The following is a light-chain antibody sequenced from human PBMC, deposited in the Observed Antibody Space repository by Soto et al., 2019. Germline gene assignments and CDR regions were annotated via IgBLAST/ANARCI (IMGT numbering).Light chain of an antibody. Sequence: QLVLTQPPSASGTPGQRVTISCSGSSSNIGSNTLNWYQQFPGTAPKLLIYSNNQRPSVVPDRFSCSKSGSSASLAISGLQSEDEADYYCAAWYDSLNGYVFGTGTKLTVL. J-gene: IGLJ1*01. CDR2: SNN. CDR3: AAWYDSLNGYV. CDR1: SSNIGSNT. V-gene: IGLV1-44*01.